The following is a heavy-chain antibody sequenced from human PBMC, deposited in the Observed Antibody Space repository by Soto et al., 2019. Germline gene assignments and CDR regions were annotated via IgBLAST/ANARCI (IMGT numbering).Heavy chain of an antibody. CDR1: GFTFSSYG. D-gene: IGHD1-26*01. Sequence: PGGSLRLSCVASGFTFSSYGMHWVRQAPGKGLEWVALISYDGSQKYFGVSVKGRFTISRDNSKNTLYLEMNSLRGDDTALYYCVKEMAWRYYSAYHFDYWGQGTQVTVSS. CDR3: VKEMAWRYYSAYHFDY. V-gene: IGHV3-30*18. J-gene: IGHJ4*02. CDR2: ISYDGSQK.